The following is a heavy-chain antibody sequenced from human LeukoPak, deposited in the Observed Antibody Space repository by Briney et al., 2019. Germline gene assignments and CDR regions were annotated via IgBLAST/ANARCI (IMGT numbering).Heavy chain of an antibody. Sequence: PSETLSLTCTVSGGSISSYYWSWIRQPAGQGLERIGRIYTSGSTNYNPSLKSRVTMSVDTSKNQFSLKLSSVTAADTAVYYCARDRWFGYGSGSYYDYWGQGTLVTVSS. J-gene: IGHJ4*02. CDR1: GGSISSYY. CDR3: ARDRWFGYGSGSYYDY. CDR2: IYTSGST. V-gene: IGHV4-4*07. D-gene: IGHD3-10*01.